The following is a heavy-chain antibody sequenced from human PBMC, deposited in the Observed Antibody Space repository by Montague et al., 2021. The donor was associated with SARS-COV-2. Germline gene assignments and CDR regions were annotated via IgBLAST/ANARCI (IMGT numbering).Heavy chain of an antibody. CDR3: ARGFDY. Sequence: SETRSLTCTVSGASISSYYWSWIRQPPGKGLEWIGYIYYCGSTNYNPSLKSRVTISVDTSKNQFSLKLSSVTAADTAVYYCARGFDYWGQGTLVTVSS. CDR2: IYYCGST. CDR1: GASISSYY. J-gene: IGHJ4*02. V-gene: IGHV4-59*08.